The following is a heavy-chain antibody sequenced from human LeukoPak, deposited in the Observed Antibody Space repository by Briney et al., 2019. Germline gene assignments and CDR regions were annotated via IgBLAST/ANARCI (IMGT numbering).Heavy chain of an antibody. CDR1: GFTFSPYT. Sequence: PGGSLRLSCAASGFTFSPYTMHWFRQPPGKGLEWLSYINTGSTTIYYADSVKGRFTISRDNAKNSLYLQLKSLRAEDTAVYYCARDSSVCAFDVWGQGTMVTVSS. D-gene: IGHD6-6*01. J-gene: IGHJ3*01. V-gene: IGHV3-48*01. CDR2: INTGSTTI. CDR3: ARDSSVCAFDV.